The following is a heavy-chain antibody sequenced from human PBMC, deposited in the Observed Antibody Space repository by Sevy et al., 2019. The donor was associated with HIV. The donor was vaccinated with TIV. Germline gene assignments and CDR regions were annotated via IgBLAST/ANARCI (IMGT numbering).Heavy chain of an antibody. D-gene: IGHD3-22*01. Sequence: GGSLRLSCAASGFTFSSYSMNWVRQAPGKGLEWVSYISSSSTIYYADSVKGRFTISRDNAKNSLYLQMNSLRDEDTAVYYCARWVGIDYYDSSGYYSWGQGTLVTVSS. J-gene: IGHJ4*02. CDR2: ISSSSTI. V-gene: IGHV3-48*02. CDR1: GFTFSSYS. CDR3: ARWVGIDYYDSSGYYS.